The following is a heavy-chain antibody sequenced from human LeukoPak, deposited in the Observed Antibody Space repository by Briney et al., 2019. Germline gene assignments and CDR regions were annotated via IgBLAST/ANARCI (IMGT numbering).Heavy chain of an antibody. Sequence: SETLSLTCTVSGGSISSSSYYWGWIRQAPGKGLEWIGSIYYSGSTYYNPSLKSRVTISVDTSKNQFSLKLSSVTAADTAVYYCATPYCTNGVCPIHYWGQGTLVTVSS. CDR2: IYYSGST. CDR3: ATPYCTNGVCPIHY. CDR1: GGSISSSSYY. J-gene: IGHJ4*02. D-gene: IGHD2-8*01. V-gene: IGHV4-39*01.